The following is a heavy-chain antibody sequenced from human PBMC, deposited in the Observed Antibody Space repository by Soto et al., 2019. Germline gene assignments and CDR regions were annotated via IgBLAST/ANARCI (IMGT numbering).Heavy chain of an antibody. CDR2: INHSGST. V-gene: IGHV4-34*01. CDR3: ARGFLPKSILSLRQHYMDV. D-gene: IGHD3-22*01. J-gene: IGHJ6*03. CDR1: GGSFSGYY. Sequence: SETLSLTCAVYGGSFSGYYWSWIRQPPGKGLEWIGEINHSGSTNYNPSLKSRVTISVDTSKNQFSLKLSSVTAADTAVYYCARGFLPKSILSLRQHYMDVWGKGTTVTVSS.